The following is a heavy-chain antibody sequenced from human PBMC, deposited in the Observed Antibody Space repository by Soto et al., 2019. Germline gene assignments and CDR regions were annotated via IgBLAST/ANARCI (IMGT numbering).Heavy chain of an antibody. CDR1: GFTFSDYY. D-gene: IGHD4-17*01. J-gene: IGHJ3*02. Sequence: QVQLVESGGGLVKPGGSLRLSCAASGFTFSDYYMSWIRQAPGKGLEWVSYISSSSSYTNYADSVKGRFTISRDNAKNSLYLQMNSLRAEDTAVYYCAVHDYGDFYDAFDIWGQGTMVTVSS. CDR2: ISSSSSYT. CDR3: AVHDYGDFYDAFDI. V-gene: IGHV3-11*06.